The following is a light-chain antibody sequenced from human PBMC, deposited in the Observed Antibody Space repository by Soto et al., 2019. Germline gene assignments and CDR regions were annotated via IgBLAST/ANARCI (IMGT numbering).Light chain of an antibody. J-gene: IGLJ2*01. CDR3: SSYTASSTVV. V-gene: IGLV2-14*01. Sequence: QSVLTQPASVSGSPGQSITISCTGTSSDVGGFKYVSWYQQYPGKAPKLMIYEVRNRPSGVSNRFSGSKSGNTASLTISGLQAEDEADYYCSSYTASSTVVFGGGTQLTVL. CDR2: EVR. CDR1: SSDVGGFKY.